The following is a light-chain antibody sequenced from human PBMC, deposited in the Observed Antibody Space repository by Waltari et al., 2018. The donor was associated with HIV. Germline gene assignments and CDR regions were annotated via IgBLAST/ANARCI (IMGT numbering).Light chain of an antibody. J-gene: IGLJ1*01. Sequence: QSALTQPRSVSGSPGQSVTISCTGTSSDVGGYTFVSWYQHHPGKAPKLVISDVTKRPSGVPDRFSGSNSGNTASLSISGLQADDEADYYCCSYSGSGTLYVFGTGTEVTVL. CDR1: SSDVGGYTF. V-gene: IGLV2-11*01. CDR2: DVT. CDR3: CSYSGSGTLYV.